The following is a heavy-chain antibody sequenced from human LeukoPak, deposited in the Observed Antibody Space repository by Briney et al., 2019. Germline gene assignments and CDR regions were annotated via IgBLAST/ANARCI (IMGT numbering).Heavy chain of an antibody. CDR2: IRYDGSNK. CDR3: AKDRRWAAYFDY. V-gene: IGHV3-30*02. D-gene: IGHD6-13*01. Sequence: PGGSLRLSCAASGFTFSSYGMHWVRQAPGKRLEWVAFIRYDGSNKYYADSVKGRFTISRDNSKNTLYLQMNSLRAEDTAVYYCAKDRRWAAYFDYWGQGTLVTVSS. CDR1: GFTFSSYG. J-gene: IGHJ4*02.